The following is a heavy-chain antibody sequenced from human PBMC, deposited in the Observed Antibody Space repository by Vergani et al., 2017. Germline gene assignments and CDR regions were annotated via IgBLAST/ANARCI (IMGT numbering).Heavy chain of an antibody. J-gene: IGHJ6*02. CDR2: ISYDGSNK. D-gene: IGHD6-19*01. V-gene: IGHV3-30*03. CDR3: ARNQQWLGLYYYYGMDV. CDR1: GFTFSSYG. Sequence: QVQLVESGGGVVQPGRSLRLSCAASGFTFSSYGMHWVRQAPGKGLEWVAVISYDGSNKYYADSVKGRFTISRDNSKNSLYLQMNSLRAEDTAVYYCARNQQWLGLYYYYGMDVWGQGTTVTVSS.